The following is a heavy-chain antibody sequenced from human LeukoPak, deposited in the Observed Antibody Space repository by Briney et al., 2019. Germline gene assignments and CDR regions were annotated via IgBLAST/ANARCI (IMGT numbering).Heavy chain of an antibody. Sequence: GGSLRLSCAASGFAFGSYAIHWVRQAPGKGLEWVSYISSSGSTIYYADSVKGRFTISRDNAKNSLYLQMNSLRAEDTAVYYCAELGITMIGGVWGKGTTVTISS. CDR2: ISSSGSTI. J-gene: IGHJ6*04. CDR1: GFAFGSYA. V-gene: IGHV3-48*03. D-gene: IGHD3-10*02. CDR3: AELGITMIGGV.